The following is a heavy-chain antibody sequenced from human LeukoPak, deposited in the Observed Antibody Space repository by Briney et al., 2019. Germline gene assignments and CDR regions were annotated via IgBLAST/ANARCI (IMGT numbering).Heavy chain of an antibody. Sequence: ASVKVSCKASGGTFSSHAISWVRQAPGQGLEWMGGIIPIFGTANYAQKFQGRVTITADESTSTAYMELSSLRSEDTAVYYCARTPPEWPMSWFDPWGQGTLVTVSS. J-gene: IGHJ5*02. CDR3: ARTPPEWPMSWFDP. D-gene: IGHD3-3*01. V-gene: IGHV1-69*13. CDR2: IIPIFGTA. CDR1: GGTFSSHA.